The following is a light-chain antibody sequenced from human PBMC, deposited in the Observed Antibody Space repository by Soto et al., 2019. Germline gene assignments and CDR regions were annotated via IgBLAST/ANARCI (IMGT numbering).Light chain of an antibody. CDR2: GNS. CDR3: QSYDSTLSGSV. J-gene: IGLJ3*02. Sequence: QLVLTQPPSVSGAPGQRVTISCTGSSSNIGAGYDVHWYQQLPGTAPKLLIYGNSNRPSGVPDRFSGSKSGTSASLAITGLQGEDEGVYYCQSYDSTLSGSVFGGGTKLTVL. CDR1: SSNIGAGYD. V-gene: IGLV1-40*01.